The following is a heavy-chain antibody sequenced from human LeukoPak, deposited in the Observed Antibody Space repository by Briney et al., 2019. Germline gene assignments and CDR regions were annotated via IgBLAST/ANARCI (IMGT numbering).Heavy chain of an antibody. J-gene: IGHJ4*02. V-gene: IGHV3-21*01. CDR1: GFSLGDYW. Sequence: GGSLRLSCAASGFSLGDYWMTWVRQAPGKGPEWVSSISSSSSYIYYADSVKGRFTISRDNAKNSLYLQMNSLRAEDTAVYYCARDLDYGDYVDYWGQGTLVTVSS. CDR3: ARDLDYGDYVDY. D-gene: IGHD4-17*01. CDR2: ISSSSSYI.